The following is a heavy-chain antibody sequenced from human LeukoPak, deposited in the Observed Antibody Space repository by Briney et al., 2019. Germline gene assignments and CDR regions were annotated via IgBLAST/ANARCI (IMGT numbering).Heavy chain of an antibody. Sequence: GGSLRLSCAASGFTFSSYSMNWVRQAPGKGLEWVSSISSSSSYIYHADSVKGRFTISRDNAKNSLYLQMNSLRAEDTAVYYFARGRDFYGSGSYYLGGMGVWGQGTTVTVSS. D-gene: IGHD3-10*01. CDR1: GFTFSSYS. CDR2: ISSSSSYI. J-gene: IGHJ6*02. V-gene: IGHV3-21*01. CDR3: ARGRDFYGSGSYYLGGMGV.